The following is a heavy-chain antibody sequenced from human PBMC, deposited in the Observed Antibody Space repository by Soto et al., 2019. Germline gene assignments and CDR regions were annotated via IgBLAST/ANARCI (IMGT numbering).Heavy chain of an antibody. CDR2: ISDDGRKT. J-gene: IGHJ4*02. CDR3: VKDQRYCSGGSCYTFDY. Sequence: GGSLRLSCAASGFTFSTYGMHWVRQAPGKGLEWVAVISDDGRKTYYVDSVKGRFTISRDNPKNTLFLQMNSLRPEDTAVYYCVKDQRYCSGGSCYTFDYWGQGTPVTAPQ. CDR1: GFTFSTYG. V-gene: IGHV3-30*18. D-gene: IGHD2-15*01.